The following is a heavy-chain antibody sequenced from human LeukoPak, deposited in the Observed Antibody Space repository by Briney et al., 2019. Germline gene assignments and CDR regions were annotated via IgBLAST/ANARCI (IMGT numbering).Heavy chain of an antibody. CDR2: ISGSGETT. CDR1: XFTFSSFH. V-gene: IGHV3-23*01. J-gene: IGHJ5*02. CDR3: XXXWSGNYNWSDP. Sequence: CXASXFTFSSFHMSWVRQAPGKGLEWVSAISGSGETTYYADSVKGRFTVSRDNSKNTLYVQMDSLRAEDTAVYYCXXXWSGNYNWSDPWGQGTLVTVSS. D-gene: IGHD3-3*01.